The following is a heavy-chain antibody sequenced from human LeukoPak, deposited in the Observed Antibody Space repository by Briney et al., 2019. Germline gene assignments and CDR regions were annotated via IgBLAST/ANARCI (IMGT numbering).Heavy chain of an antibody. V-gene: IGHV4-34*01. CDR3: ARNSGDY. D-gene: IGHD2-15*01. CDR1: GGSFSGYY. Sequence: TSETLSLTCAVYGGSFSGYYWSWIRQPPGKGLEWIGEINHSGSTNYNPSLKSRVTISVDTSKNQFSLKLSSVTAADTAAYYCARNSGDYWGQGTLVTVSS. CDR2: INHSGST. J-gene: IGHJ4*02.